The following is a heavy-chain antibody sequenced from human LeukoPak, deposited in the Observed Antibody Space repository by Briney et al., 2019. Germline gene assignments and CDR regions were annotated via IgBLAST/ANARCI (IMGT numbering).Heavy chain of an antibody. CDR2: ISYDGSNK. Sequence: HPGRSLRLSCAASGSTFSSYAMHWVRQAPGKGLEWVAVISYDGSNKYYADSVKGRFTISRDNSKNTLYLQMNSLRAEDTAVYYCARGLTVTSRRSYYYYGMDVWGQGTTVTVSS. CDR3: ARGLTVTSRRSYYYYGMDV. J-gene: IGHJ6*02. D-gene: IGHD4-17*01. CDR1: GSTFSSYA. V-gene: IGHV3-30-3*01.